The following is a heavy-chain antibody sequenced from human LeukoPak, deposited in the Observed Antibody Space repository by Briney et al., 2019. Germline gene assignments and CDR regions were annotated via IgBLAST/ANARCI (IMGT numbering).Heavy chain of an antibody. CDR1: GFTFSSYA. CDR2: ISGSGGST. J-gene: IGHJ4*02. CDR3: AKDDYRTHGPDIEVVPAATTFDY. V-gene: IGHV3-23*01. D-gene: IGHD2-2*01. Sequence: GGSLRLSCAASGFTFSSYAMSWVRQAPGKGLEWVSAISGSGGSTYYADSVKGRFTISRDNSKNTLYLQMNSLRAEDTAVYYCAKDDYRTHGPDIEVVPAATTFDYWGQGTLDTVSS.